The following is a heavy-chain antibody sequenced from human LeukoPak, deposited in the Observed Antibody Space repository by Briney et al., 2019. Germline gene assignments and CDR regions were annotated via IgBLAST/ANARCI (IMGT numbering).Heavy chain of an antibody. CDR3: ARYARGYSYGLSFDY. CDR1: GYSFTSYW. J-gene: IGHJ4*02. V-gene: IGHV5-51*01. Sequence: GESLKISCKGSGYSFTSYWIGWVRQMPGKGLEWMGIIYPGDSDTRYSPSFQGQVTISADKSISTAYLQWSSLKASDAAMYYCARYARGYSYGLSFDYWGQGTLVTVSS. CDR2: IYPGDSDT. D-gene: IGHD5-18*01.